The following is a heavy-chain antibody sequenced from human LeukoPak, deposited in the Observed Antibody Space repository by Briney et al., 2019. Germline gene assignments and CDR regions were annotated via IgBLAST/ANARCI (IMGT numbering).Heavy chain of an antibody. D-gene: IGHD6-19*01. J-gene: IGHJ4*02. CDR3: ARGGIAVAEI. Sequence: GASVKVSCKASGYTFTSYYMHWVRQAPGQGLEWMGIINPSGGSTSYAQKFQGRVTMTRNTSISTAYMELSSLRSEDTAVYYCARGGIAVAEIWGQGTLVTVSS. CDR2: INPSGGST. V-gene: IGHV1-46*01. CDR1: GYTFTSYY.